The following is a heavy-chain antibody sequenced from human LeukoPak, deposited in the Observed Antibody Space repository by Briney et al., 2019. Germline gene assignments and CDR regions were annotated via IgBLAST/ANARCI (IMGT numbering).Heavy chain of an antibody. CDR3: ARDETGGDYFDY. D-gene: IGHD3-10*01. Sequence: SETLSLTCTVSGVSISSGGYYWSWIRQHPGKGLEWIGYIYYSGSTYYNPSLKSRVTISVDTSKNQFSLKLSSVTAADTAVYYCARDETGGDYFDYWGQGTLVTVSS. CDR1: GVSISSGGYY. CDR2: IYYSGST. V-gene: IGHV4-31*03. J-gene: IGHJ4*02.